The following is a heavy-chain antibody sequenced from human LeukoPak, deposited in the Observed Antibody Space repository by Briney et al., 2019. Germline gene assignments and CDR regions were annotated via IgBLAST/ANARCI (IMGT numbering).Heavy chain of an antibody. CDR2: IYYSGST. CDR1: GGSISSSSYY. D-gene: IGHD5-18*01. Sequence: SETLSLTCTVSGGSISSSSYYWGWLRQPPGKGLEWIGSIYYSGSTYYNPSLKRRATISVDTSKNQFSLKLSSVTAADTAVYYCASRGYSYGYIDYWGQGTLVTVSS. CDR3: ASRGYSYGYIDY. J-gene: IGHJ4*02. V-gene: IGHV4-39*01.